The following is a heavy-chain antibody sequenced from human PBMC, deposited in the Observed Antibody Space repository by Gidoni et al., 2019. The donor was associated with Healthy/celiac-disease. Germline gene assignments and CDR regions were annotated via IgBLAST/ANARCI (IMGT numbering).Heavy chain of an antibody. CDR1: GVSISSYY. CDR2: IYYSGST. D-gene: IGHD2-15*01. CDR3: ARDTGDIANNWFDP. Sequence: QVQLQESGPGLVNPSETLSLTCTVSGVSISSYYWSWIRQPPGKGLEWIGYIYYSGSTNYNPSLKSRVTISVDTSKNQFSLKLSSVTAADTAVYYCARDTGDIANNWFDPWGQGTLVTVSS. V-gene: IGHV4-59*01. J-gene: IGHJ5*02.